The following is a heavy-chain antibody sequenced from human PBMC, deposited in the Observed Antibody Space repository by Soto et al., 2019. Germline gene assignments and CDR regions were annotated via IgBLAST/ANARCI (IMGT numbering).Heavy chain of an antibody. CDR2: ISYDGSNK. CDR3: AKDRVSSSSWLDY. CDR1: GFTFSSYG. J-gene: IGHJ4*02. V-gene: IGHV3-30*18. D-gene: IGHD6-13*01. Sequence: QVQLVESGGGVVQPGRSLRLSCAASGFTFSSYGMHWVRQAPGKGLEWVAVISYDGSNKYYADSVKGRFTISRDNSKNPLYLQMNSLRAEDTAVYYCAKDRVSSSSWLDYWGQGTLVTVSS.